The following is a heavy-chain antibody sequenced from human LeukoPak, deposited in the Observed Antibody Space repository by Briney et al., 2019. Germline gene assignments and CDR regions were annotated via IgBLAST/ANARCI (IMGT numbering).Heavy chain of an antibody. CDR3: ARDQDYSGSGSYGFDP. J-gene: IGHJ5*02. Sequence: ASVKVSCKASGDTFTGYYMHWVRQAPGQGLEWMGWINPNSGGTNYAQMFQGRVTMTRDTAINTAYMEVSRLISDDTAIYYCARDQDYSGSGSYGFDPWGQGTLVTVSS. D-gene: IGHD3-10*01. V-gene: IGHV1-2*02. CDR1: GDTFTGYY. CDR2: INPNSGGT.